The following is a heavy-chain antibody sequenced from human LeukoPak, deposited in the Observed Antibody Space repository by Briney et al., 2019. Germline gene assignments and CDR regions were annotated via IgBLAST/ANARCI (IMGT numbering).Heavy chain of an antibody. Sequence: ASVKVSCKASGYTFTNYDINWVRQAAGQGLEWMGWMNPNSGNTGYAQKFQGRVTMTRNTSISTAYMELSSLKSEDTAVYYCATTYGSGSIDPNFDYWGQGTLVTVSS. CDR1: GYTFTNYD. CDR3: ATTYGSGSIDPNFDY. D-gene: IGHD3-10*01. V-gene: IGHV1-8*01. J-gene: IGHJ4*02. CDR2: MNPNSGNT.